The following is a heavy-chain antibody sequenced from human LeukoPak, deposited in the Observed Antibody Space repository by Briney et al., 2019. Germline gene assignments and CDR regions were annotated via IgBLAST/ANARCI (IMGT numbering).Heavy chain of an antibody. Sequence: GGSLRLSCVVSGFTFRSYAMYWVRQAPGKGLEWVSEISGSPDNTYYADSVKGRFAPSRDDSRNTLYLQMNSLRAEDTAVYYCARLVGVSPLDYWGQGTPVTVSS. D-gene: IGHD3-16*01. CDR3: ARLVGVSPLDY. J-gene: IGHJ4*02. CDR1: GFTFRSYA. V-gene: IGHV3-23*01. CDR2: ISGSPDNT.